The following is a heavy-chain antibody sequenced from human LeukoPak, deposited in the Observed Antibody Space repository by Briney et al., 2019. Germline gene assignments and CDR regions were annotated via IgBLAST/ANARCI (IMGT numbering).Heavy chain of an antibody. V-gene: IGHV3-21*01. CDR1: GFTVSSNY. Sequence: GGSLRLSCAASGFTVSSNYMNWVRQAPGKGLEWVSSISSSSSYIYYADSVKGRFTISRDNAKNSLYLQMNSLRAEDTAVYYCARAAGSGSWYFDLWGRGTLVTVSS. D-gene: IGHD1-26*01. J-gene: IGHJ2*01. CDR2: ISSSSSYI. CDR3: ARAAGSGSWYFDL.